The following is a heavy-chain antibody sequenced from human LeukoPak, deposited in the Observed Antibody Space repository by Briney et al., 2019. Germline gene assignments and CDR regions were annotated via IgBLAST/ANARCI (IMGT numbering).Heavy chain of an antibody. D-gene: IGHD2-15*01. CDR2: IYYSGST. J-gene: IGHJ6*03. CDR3: ARRVEGYCRGGSCYSYSYYMDV. CDR1: GGSISSYY. V-gene: IGHV4-59*01. Sequence: SETLSLTCTVSGGSISSYYWSWIRQPPGKGLEWIGYIYYSGSTNYNPSLKSRVTISVDTSKNQFSLKLSSVTAADTAIYYCARRVEGYCRGGSCYSYSYYMDVWGKGTTVTVSS.